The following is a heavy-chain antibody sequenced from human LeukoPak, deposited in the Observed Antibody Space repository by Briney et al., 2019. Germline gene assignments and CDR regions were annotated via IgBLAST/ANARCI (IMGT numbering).Heavy chain of an antibody. CDR2: ISGSGGST. CDR3: ARGRSTWYYYFDY. V-gene: IGHV3-23*01. CDR1: GFTFSSYA. D-gene: IGHD6-13*01. Sequence: GGSLRLSCAASGFTFSSYAMSWVRQAPGKGLEWVSAISGSGGSTYYADSVKGRFTISRDNSKNTLFLQMNSLRAEDTAVYYCARGRSTWYYYFDYWRQGTLVTVSS. J-gene: IGHJ4*02.